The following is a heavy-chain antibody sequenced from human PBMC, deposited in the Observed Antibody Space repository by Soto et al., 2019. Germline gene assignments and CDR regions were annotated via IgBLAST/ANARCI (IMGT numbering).Heavy chain of an antibody. CDR1: GFTFSSYS. D-gene: IGHD3-3*01. V-gene: IGHV3-48*01. J-gene: IGHJ4*02. CDR3: ASLARDFWSGFTDY. CDR2: ISSSSSTI. Sequence: GGSLRLSCAASGFTFSSYSMNWVRQAPGKGLEWVSYISSSSSTIYYADSVKGRFTISRDNAKNSLYLQMNSPRAEDTAVYYCASLARDFWSGFTDYWGQGTLVTVSS.